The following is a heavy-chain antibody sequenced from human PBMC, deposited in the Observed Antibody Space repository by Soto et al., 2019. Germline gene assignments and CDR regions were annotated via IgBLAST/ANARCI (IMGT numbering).Heavy chain of an antibody. CDR3: ARVYNWNYV. CDR1: GGSVSSGSYY. J-gene: IGHJ4*02. V-gene: IGHV4-61*01. Sequence: LNGSGSGGSVSSGSYYWSWIRQPPGKGLEWIGYIYYSGSTNYNPSLKSRVTISVDTSKNQFSLKLSSVTAADTAVYYRARVYNWNYVWGQGTLVTVSS. D-gene: IGHD1-7*01. CDR2: IYYSGST.